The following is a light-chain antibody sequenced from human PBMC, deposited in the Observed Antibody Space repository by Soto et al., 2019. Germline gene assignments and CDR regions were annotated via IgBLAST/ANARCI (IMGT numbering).Light chain of an antibody. V-gene: IGKV3-20*01. CDR1: ESVSSSY. Sequence: EIVLTQSPGSLFLSPGERATLSCRPSESVSSSYLAWCQQRPGQAPRLLIYGASNRATGIPDRSSGSGSGTDFSLTISRLEPEDFAVYYCQQYGSSPWTFGQGTKV. J-gene: IGKJ1*01. CDR3: QQYGSSPWT. CDR2: GAS.